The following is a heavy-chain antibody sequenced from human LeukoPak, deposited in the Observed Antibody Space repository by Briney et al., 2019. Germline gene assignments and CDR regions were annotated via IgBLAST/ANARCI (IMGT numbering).Heavy chain of an antibody. D-gene: IGHD5-24*01. J-gene: IGHJ6*03. CDR2: IYYSGST. CDR3: ARHRRDGYLSYYYYYMDV. V-gene: IGHV4-59*08. Sequence: PSETLSLTCTVSGGSISSYYWSWIRQPPGKGLEWIGYIYYSGSTNYNPSLKSRVTISVDTSKNQFSLKLSSVTAADTAVYYCARHRRDGYLSYYYYYMDVWGKGTTVTVSS. CDR1: GGSISSYY.